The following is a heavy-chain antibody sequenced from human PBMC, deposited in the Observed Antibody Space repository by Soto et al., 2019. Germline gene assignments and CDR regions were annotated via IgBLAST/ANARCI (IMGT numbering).Heavy chain of an antibody. Sequence: QEQVVQSGPAMKKPGSSVKVSCRASGIMSSGYGFSWVRQAPGQGLEWVGMINPILDSTHYAQNLQGRVSLSVDKSRDTAYLEVTSLRLEDTAIYFCATMKRARLDSWGRGTVVTVSS. J-gene: IGHJ4*02. CDR3: ATMKRARLDS. V-gene: IGHV1-69*09. CDR1: GIMSSGYG. D-gene: IGHD6-25*01. CDR2: INPILDST.